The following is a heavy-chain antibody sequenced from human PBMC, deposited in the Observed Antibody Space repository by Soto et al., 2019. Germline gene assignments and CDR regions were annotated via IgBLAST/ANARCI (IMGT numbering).Heavy chain of an antibody. CDR3: ARDPGYSGYDLVGTFDY. Sequence: VKVSCKASGYTFTSYYMHWVRQAPGQGLEWMGIINPSGGSTGYAQKFQGRVTMTRDTSTSTVYMELSSLRSEDTAVYYCARDPGYSGYDLVGTFDYWGQGALVTVSS. D-gene: IGHD5-12*01. CDR1: GYTFTSYY. J-gene: IGHJ4*02. V-gene: IGHV1-46*01. CDR2: INPSGGST.